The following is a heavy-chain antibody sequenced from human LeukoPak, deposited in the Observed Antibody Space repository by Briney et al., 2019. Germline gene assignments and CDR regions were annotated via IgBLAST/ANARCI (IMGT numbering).Heavy chain of an antibody. CDR2: IYYSGST. CDR1: GGSISRYY. V-gene: IGHV4-59*01. CDR3: ARGWYFDY. J-gene: IGHJ4*02. Sequence: KSSETLSLTCTVSGGSISRYYWSWIRQPPGKGLEWIGYIYYSGSTNYNPSLKSRVTISVDTSKNQFSLKLSSVTAAYTAVYYCARGWYFDYWGQGTLVTVSS.